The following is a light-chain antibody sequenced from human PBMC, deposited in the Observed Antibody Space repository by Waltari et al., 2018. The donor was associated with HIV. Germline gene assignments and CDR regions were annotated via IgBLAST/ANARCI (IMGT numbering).Light chain of an antibody. CDR1: TPHPGRNT. V-gene: IGLV1-44*01. CDR3: ASWDDSLNGPV. J-gene: IGLJ2*01. Sequence: QSVLTQPPSASGTPEQRVTISCSGTTPHPGRNTVSWFQQFQGTAPKVLIYGKNQRPSGVPDRFSGSKSGTSASLAISGLQSEDEADYYCASWDDSLNGPVFGGGTKLTVV. CDR2: GKN.